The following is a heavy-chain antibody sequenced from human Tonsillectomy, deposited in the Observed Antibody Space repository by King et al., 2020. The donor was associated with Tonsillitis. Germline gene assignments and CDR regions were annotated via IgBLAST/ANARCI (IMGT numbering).Heavy chain of an antibody. D-gene: IGHD5-12*01. J-gene: IGHJ6*02. CDR2: ISYGGGNK. CDR3: AKVTSVAGDDYYGLDV. CDR1: GFIFNHYG. Sequence: QVQLVESGGGVVQPGRSLRLSCAASGFIFNHYGMHWVRQAPGKGLEWVAVISYGGGNKYYAVSVKGRFTISRDNSKNTLYLQMNGLRADDTAVYFCAKVTSVAGDDYYGLDVWGQGTTVTVSS. V-gene: IGHV3-30*18.